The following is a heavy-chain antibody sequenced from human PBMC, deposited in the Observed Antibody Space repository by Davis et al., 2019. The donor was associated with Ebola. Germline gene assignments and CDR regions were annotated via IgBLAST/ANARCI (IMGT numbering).Heavy chain of an antibody. J-gene: IGHJ4*02. CDR2: ISQSGST. CDR1: GDSISSSNW. Sequence: GSLRLSCAVSGDSISSSNWWSWVRQPPGKGLEWIGEISQSGSTNYNPSLKSRVTISVDTSKNQFSLKLSSVTAADTAVYYCARHGYDILTGYYPFDYWGQGTLVTVSS. V-gene: IGHV4-4*02. D-gene: IGHD3-9*01. CDR3: ARHGYDILTGYYPFDY.